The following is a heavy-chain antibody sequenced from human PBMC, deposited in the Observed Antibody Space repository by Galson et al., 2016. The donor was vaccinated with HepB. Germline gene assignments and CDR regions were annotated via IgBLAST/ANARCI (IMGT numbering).Heavy chain of an antibody. V-gene: IGHV1-69*06. J-gene: IGHJ6*03. CDR1: GDTFSSYV. CDR2: IIVKSATA. CDR3: ARAIAAAGYYYYYMDV. Sequence: SVKVSCKAFGDTFSSYVINWVRQAPGQGLEWMGGIIVKSATAQYSEIFWGRVTITADTSTSTAYMEISGLRSEDTAVYYCARAIAAAGYYYYYMDVWGQGTMVTVSS. D-gene: IGHD6-13*01.